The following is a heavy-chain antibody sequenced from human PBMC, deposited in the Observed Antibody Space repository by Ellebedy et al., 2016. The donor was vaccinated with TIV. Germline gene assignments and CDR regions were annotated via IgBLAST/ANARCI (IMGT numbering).Heavy chain of an antibody. D-gene: IGHD2-2*02. CDR2: ISSDGRNK. CDR1: GFIFSSYG. Sequence: PGGSLRLSCAASGFIFSSYGMHWVRQAPGKGLEWVAIISSDGRNKFYADSVKGRFTISRDNSKNTFYLHMNSLRAEDTAVYYCAKGYMSPFDYWGQGTLVTVSS. CDR3: AKGYMSPFDY. J-gene: IGHJ4*02. V-gene: IGHV3-30*18.